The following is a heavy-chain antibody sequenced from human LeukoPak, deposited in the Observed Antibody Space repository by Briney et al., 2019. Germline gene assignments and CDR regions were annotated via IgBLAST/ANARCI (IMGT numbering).Heavy chain of an antibody. V-gene: IGHV3-21*01. CDR3: AKTVDGQWLVDFDY. J-gene: IGHJ4*02. Sequence: PGGSLRLSCAASGFTFSTYSMNWVRQAPGKGLEWVSSISSSSNYIYYADSVKGRFTISRDNAKNSLYLQMNSLRAEDTAVYYCAKTVDGQWLVDFDYWGQGTLVTVSS. CDR2: ISSSSNYI. D-gene: IGHD6-19*01. CDR1: GFTFSTYS.